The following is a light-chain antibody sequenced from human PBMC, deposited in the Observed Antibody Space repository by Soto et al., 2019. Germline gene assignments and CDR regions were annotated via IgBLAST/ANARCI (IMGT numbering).Light chain of an antibody. CDR2: DVS. CDR3: QQYHDYWT. CDR1: QSISGW. J-gene: IGKJ1*01. V-gene: IGKV1-5*01. Sequence: DIQMTQSPSALSASIGDRVTITCRASQSISGWLAWYQQKPGKAPKLLISDVSSLESGVPSRFSGSGSGTEFTLTISSLQPDDFAVYYCQQYHDYWTFGPGTKV.